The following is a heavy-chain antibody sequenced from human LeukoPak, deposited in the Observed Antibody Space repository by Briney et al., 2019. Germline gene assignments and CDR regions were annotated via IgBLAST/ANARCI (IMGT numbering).Heavy chain of an antibody. CDR2: ISSSGSTI. J-gene: IGHJ4*02. V-gene: IGHV3-11*01. D-gene: IGHD1-26*01. CDR1: GFTFSDYY. Sequence: NAGGSLRLSCAASGFTFSDYYMSWIRQAPGKGLEWVSYISSSGSTIYYADSVKGRFTISRDNAKNSLYLQMNSLRAEDTALYYCAKDGEGATGYYFDYWGQGTLVTVSS. CDR3: AKDGEGATGYYFDY.